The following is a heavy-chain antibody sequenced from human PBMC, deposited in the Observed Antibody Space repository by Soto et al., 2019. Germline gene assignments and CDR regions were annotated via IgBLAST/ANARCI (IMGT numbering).Heavy chain of an antibody. J-gene: IGHJ3*02. V-gene: IGHV3-15*01. CDR3: TTAISGYYYVRAVVEAFDI. D-gene: IGHD3-22*01. Sequence: GGSLRLSCAASGFTFSNAWMSWVRQAPGKGLEWVGRIKSKTDGGTTDYAAPVKGRFTISRDDSKNTLYLQMNSLKTEDTAVYYCTTAISGYYYVRAVVEAFDIWGQGTMVTVSS. CDR2: IKSKTDGGTT. CDR1: GFTFSNAW.